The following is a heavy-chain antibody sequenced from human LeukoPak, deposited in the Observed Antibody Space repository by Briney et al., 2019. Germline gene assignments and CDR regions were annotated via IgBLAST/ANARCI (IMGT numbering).Heavy chain of an antibody. CDR2: IYHSGST. J-gene: IGHJ4*02. Sequence: SETLSLTCTVSGYSISSGYYWGWIRQPPGKGLEWTGSIYHSGSTYYNPSLKSRVTISVDTSKNQFSLKLSSVTAADTAVYYCARARWCTNGVCSNYFDYWGQGTLVTVSS. V-gene: IGHV4-38-2*02. CDR3: ARARWCTNGVCSNYFDY. D-gene: IGHD2-8*01. CDR1: GYSISSGYY.